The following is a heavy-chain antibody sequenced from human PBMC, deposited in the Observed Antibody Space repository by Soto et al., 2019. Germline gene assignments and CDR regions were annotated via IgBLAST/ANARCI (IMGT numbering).Heavy chain of an antibody. D-gene: IGHD1-26*01. V-gene: IGHV3-23*01. CDR1: GFTFSSYA. CDR3: ATVSVGWERLRAFDY. J-gene: IGHJ4*02. Sequence: EVQLLESGGGLVQPGGSLRLSCAASGFTFSSYAMSWVRQAPGKGLEWVSAISGSGGSTYYADSVKGRFTISRDNAKNTLYLQMQRLRAEDTAVYYCATVSVGWERLRAFDYWGQGTLVTVSS. CDR2: ISGSGGST.